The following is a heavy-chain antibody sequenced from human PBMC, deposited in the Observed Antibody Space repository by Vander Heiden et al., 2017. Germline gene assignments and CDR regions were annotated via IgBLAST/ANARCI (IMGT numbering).Heavy chain of an antibody. CDR1: GASFSDYY. Sequence: QVQLQQWGAGLLKPSETLSLTCTVHGASFSDYYSSWVRQPPGKGLGWIGEIHHSGNTNYNPSLKSRVTISIDTSKNQFSLKLSSVTAADTAVYYCARPGGSSSWYVYWGQGTLVTVSS. CDR3: ARPGGSSSWYVY. J-gene: IGHJ4*02. V-gene: IGHV4-34*01. CDR2: IHHSGNT. D-gene: IGHD6-13*01.